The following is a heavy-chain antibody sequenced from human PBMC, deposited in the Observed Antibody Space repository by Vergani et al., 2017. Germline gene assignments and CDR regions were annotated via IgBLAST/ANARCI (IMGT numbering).Heavy chain of an antibody. D-gene: IGHD4-11*01. V-gene: IGHV4-34*01. J-gene: IGHJ4*02. CDR1: GGSFSGYY. CDR2: INHSGST. CDR3: ARGRGRRATLTLDY. Sequence: QVQLQQWGAGLLKPSETLSLTCAVYGGSFSGYYWSWIRQPPGKGLEWIGEINHSGSTNYNPSLKSRVTISVDTSKNQFSLKLSSVTAAATAVYYCARGRGRRATLTLDYWGQGTLVTVSS.